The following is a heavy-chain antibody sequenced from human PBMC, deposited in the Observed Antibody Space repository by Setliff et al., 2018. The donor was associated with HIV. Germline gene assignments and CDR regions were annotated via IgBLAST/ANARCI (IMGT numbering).Heavy chain of an antibody. CDR2: VSSRGDT. CDR1: DSGTYY. D-gene: IGHD3-3*01. V-gene: IGHV4-4*07. Sequence: PSETLSLTCTVSDSGTYYWSWIRQPAGKGLEWIGRVSSRGDTNHNPSLKSRVTISVDTSKNQFSLRLSSVAAGDTAVYYCARSIVPVASGYYYFEYWGQGTLVTVSS. J-gene: IGHJ4*02. CDR3: ARSIVPVASGYYYFEY.